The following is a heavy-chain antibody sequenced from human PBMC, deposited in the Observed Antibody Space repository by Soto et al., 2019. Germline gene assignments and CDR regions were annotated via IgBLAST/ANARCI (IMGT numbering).Heavy chain of an antibody. Sequence: GESLKISCKGSGYSFTSYWIGWVRQMPGKGLEWMGIIYPGDSDTRYSPSFQGQVTISADKSISTAYLQWSSLKASDTAMYYCARQPSFGDQPDTYYYYYYTDIWGKGTTLTVSS. CDR1: GYSFTSYW. J-gene: IGHJ6*03. V-gene: IGHV5-51*01. D-gene: IGHD3-16*01. CDR2: IYPGDSDT. CDR3: ARQPSFGDQPDTYYYYYYTDI.